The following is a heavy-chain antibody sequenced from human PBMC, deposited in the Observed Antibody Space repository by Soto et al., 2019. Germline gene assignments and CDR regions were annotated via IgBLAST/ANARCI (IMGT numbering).Heavy chain of an antibody. D-gene: IGHD3-22*01. Sequence: TSETLSLTCTVSGGSISRYYWNWIRQPPGKGLEWIGYIYYSGSTTYNPSLKSRVTISVDTSKKQFSLKLTSVTAADTAVYYFANDTDSNYIDYWGQGDALTISS. CDR2: IYYSGST. CDR1: GGSISRYY. V-gene: IGHV4-59*01. J-gene: IGHJ4*02. CDR3: ANDTDSNYIDY.